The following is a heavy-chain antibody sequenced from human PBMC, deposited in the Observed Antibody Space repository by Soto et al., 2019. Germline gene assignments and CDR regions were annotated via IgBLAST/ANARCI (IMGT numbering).Heavy chain of an antibody. V-gene: IGHV4-34*01. CDR3: ARGRITMGRGVISWFDP. D-gene: IGHD3-10*01. Sequence: SETLSLTCAVYGGSFSGYYWSWIRQPPGKGLEWIGEINHSGSTNYNPSLKSRVTISVDTSKNQFSLKLSSVTAADTAVYYCARGRITMGRGVISWFDPGGQATLVTVPS. J-gene: IGHJ5*02. CDR1: GGSFSGYY. CDR2: INHSGST.